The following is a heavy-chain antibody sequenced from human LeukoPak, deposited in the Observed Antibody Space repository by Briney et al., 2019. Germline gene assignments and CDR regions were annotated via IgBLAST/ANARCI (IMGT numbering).Heavy chain of an antibody. V-gene: IGHV3-74*01. CDR1: GFTFSSYW. CDR2: INSDGSST. Sequence: GGSLRLSCAASGFTFSSYWMHWVRQAPGKGLVWVSRINSDGSSTSYADSVKGRFTISRDNAKNSLYLQMNSLRAEDTAVYYCARGAFYDSSGYDFDYWGQGTLVTVSS. CDR3: ARGAFYDSSGYDFDY. J-gene: IGHJ4*02. D-gene: IGHD3-22*01.